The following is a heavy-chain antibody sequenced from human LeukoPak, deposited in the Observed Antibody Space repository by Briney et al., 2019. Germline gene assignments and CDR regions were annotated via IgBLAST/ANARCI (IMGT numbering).Heavy chain of an antibody. CDR1: GFTFDDYA. D-gene: IGHD2-2*01. V-gene: IGHV3-9*03. J-gene: IGHJ3*02. Sequence: GGSLRLSCAASGFTFDDYAMHWVRQAPGKGLEWVSGISWNSGSIGYADSVKGRFTISRDNAKNSLYLQMNSLRAEDMALYYCAREIVVVPAATDAFDIWGQGTMVTVSS. CDR3: AREIVVVPAATDAFDI. CDR2: ISWNSGSI.